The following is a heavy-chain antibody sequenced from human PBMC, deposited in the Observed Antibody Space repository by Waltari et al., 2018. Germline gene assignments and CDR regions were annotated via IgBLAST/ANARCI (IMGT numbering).Heavy chain of an antibody. J-gene: IGHJ6*03. CDR1: GFTFSSYW. Sequence: EVQLVESGGGLVQPGGSLRLSCAASGFTFSSYWMHWVRQAPGKGLVWVSRINSDGSSTSYADSVKGRFTISRDNAKNTLYLQMNSLRAEDTAVYYCARRIAVTNYYYYYYMDVWGKGTTVTVSS. D-gene: IGHD6-19*01. CDR3: ARRIAVTNYYYYYYMDV. CDR2: INSDGSST. V-gene: IGHV3-74*01.